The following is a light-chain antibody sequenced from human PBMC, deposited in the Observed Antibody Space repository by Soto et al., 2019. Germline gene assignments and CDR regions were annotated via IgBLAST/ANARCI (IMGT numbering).Light chain of an antibody. CDR2: AAS. CDR3: QQLWTYPLT. V-gene: IGKV1-9*01. J-gene: IGKJ4*01. Sequence: DTQLTQSPSFLSASVGDRVTIACRASQDVSRSVGWYQQKPGTAPKLLISAASTLNSGVQSMFSGSGSGTDFTLTISSLQPEDFATYYCQQLWTYPLTFGGGTKVEI. CDR1: QDVSRS.